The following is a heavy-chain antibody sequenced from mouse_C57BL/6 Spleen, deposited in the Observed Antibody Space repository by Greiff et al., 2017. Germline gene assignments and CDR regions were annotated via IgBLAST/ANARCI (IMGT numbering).Heavy chain of an antibody. Sequence: QVQLQQPGAELVMPGASVKLSCKASGYTFTSYWMHWVKQRPGQGLEWIGEIDPSDSYTNYNQKFKGKSTLTVDKSSSTAYMQLSSLTSEDSAVYYCARTRLSRDVWGTGTTVTVSS. D-gene: IGHD3-2*02. CDR3: ARTRLSRDV. V-gene: IGHV1-69*01. J-gene: IGHJ1*03. CDR2: IDPSDSYT. CDR1: GYTFTSYW.